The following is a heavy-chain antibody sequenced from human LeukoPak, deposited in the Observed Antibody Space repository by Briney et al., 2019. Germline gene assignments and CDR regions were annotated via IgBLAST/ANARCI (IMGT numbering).Heavy chain of an antibody. CDR3: ARIAIKAH. CDR2: IIPIVGTA. V-gene: IGHV1-69*13. Sequence: ASVKVSCKVSGCTFSNLSMRWVRQAPGQGLEWMGGIIPIVGTANYAQKFQGRVPITADESTSSAYMELSSLRSKNMPVYYCARIAIKAHWGQGTLVTVSS. D-gene: IGHD3-16*02. J-gene: IGHJ4*02. CDR1: GCTFSNLS.